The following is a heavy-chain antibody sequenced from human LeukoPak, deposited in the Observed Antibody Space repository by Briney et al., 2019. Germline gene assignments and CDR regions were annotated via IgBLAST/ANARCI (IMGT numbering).Heavy chain of an antibody. Sequence: PGGSLRLSCAASGFTFSSYSMNWVRRAPGKGLEWVSSICSSSSYIYYADSVKGRFTISGDNAKNSLYLQMNSLRAEDTAVYYCARDKDGSGPDYWGQGTLVTVSS. J-gene: IGHJ4*02. CDR2: ICSSSSYI. CDR3: ARDKDGSGPDY. CDR1: GFTFSSYS. V-gene: IGHV3-21*01. D-gene: IGHD3-10*01.